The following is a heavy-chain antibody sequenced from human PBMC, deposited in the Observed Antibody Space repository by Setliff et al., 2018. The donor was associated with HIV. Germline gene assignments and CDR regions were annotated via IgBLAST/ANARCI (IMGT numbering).Heavy chain of an antibody. D-gene: IGHD3-22*01. Sequence: PSETLSLTCTVSGGSISSGSYYWGWIRQPAGKRLEWIGRIYSSGSSNYNPSLKNRVTISVDTSKNQFSLKLSSVTAADTAVYYCATYYYDSSGYQVDAFDIWGQGTMVTVSS. V-gene: IGHV4-61*02. J-gene: IGHJ3*02. CDR1: GGSISSGSYY. CDR3: ATYYYDSSGYQVDAFDI. CDR2: IYSSGSS.